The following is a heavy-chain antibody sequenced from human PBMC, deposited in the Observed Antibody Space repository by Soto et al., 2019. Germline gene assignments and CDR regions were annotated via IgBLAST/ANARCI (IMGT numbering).Heavy chain of an antibody. J-gene: IGHJ4*02. CDR3: ARSPGGSYYWGGLYFDY. CDR2: ICYSGST. D-gene: IGHD1-26*01. CDR1: GGSISSYY. Sequence: AETLSLTCTVSGGSISSYYWSWIRQPPGKGLEWIGYICYSGSTNYNPSLKSRVTISVDTSKNQFSLKLSSVTAADTAVHYCARSPGGSYYWGGLYFDYWGQGTLVTVSS. V-gene: IGHV4-59*01.